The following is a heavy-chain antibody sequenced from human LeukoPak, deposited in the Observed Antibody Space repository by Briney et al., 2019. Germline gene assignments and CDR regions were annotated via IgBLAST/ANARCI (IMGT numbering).Heavy chain of an antibody. CDR1: GFTFSSYW. J-gene: IGHJ5*02. CDR3: AGPYVAYCGGDCYSGWFDP. CDR2: INRDGSST. Sequence: PGGSLRLSCAASGFTFSSYWMHWVRHAPGKGLVWVSRINRDGSSTRYADAVKGRFTISRYNAKNTLYLQMNGLRAEDRAVYYCAGPYVAYCGGDCYSGWFDPWGQGTLVTVSS. D-gene: IGHD2-21*02. V-gene: IGHV3-74*01.